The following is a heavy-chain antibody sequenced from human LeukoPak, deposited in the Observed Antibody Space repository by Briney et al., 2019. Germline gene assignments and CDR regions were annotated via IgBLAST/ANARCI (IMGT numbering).Heavy chain of an antibody. J-gene: IGHJ4*02. CDR1: GVTFSNVW. CDR2: IKSKTDGGTT. Sequence: GGSLRLSCAASGVTFSNVWMSWVRQAPGKGLEWVGRIKSKTDGGTTDYAAPVKGRFTISRDDSKNTLYLQMNSLKTEDTAVYYCTTYGMSTEELDYWGQGTLVTVSS. D-gene: IGHD1-26*01. CDR3: TTYGMSTEELDY. V-gene: IGHV3-15*01.